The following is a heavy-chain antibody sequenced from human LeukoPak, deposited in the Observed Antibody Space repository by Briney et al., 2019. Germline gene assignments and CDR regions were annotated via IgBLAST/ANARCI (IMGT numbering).Heavy chain of an antibody. CDR1: GYSFPTYW. J-gene: IGHJ4*02. Sequence: GESLKISCKGSGYSFPTYWIAWVRQMPEKGLEWVGIIYPDESNIRYSPSFQGQVTISADKSISTAYLQWSSLKASDTAMYYCARPPSRGYSSSFEYWGQGTLVTVSS. D-gene: IGHD2-2*03. V-gene: IGHV5-51*01. CDR3: ARPPSRGYSSSFEY. CDR2: IYPDESNI.